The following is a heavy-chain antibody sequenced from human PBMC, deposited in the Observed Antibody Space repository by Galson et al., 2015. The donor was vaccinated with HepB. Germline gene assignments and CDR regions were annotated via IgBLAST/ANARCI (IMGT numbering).Heavy chain of an antibody. CDR2: ISGSSSYK. D-gene: IGHD7-27*01. J-gene: IGHJ4*02. V-gene: IGHV3-21*01. Sequence: LRLSCAASGFTFSNYNMNWVRQAPGKGLEWVSSISGSSSYKYYADSVKGRFTISRDNAKNSLFLQMNSLRAEDTAVYYCARDPPLGTPFDYWGQGTLVTVSS. CDR3: ARDPPLGTPFDY. CDR1: GFTFSNYN.